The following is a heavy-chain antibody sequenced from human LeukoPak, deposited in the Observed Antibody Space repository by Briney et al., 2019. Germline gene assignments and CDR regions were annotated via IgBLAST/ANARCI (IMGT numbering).Heavy chain of an antibody. J-gene: IGHJ5*02. CDR3: ARDTPMSITMVRGVINWFDP. V-gene: IGHV1-18*01. D-gene: IGHD3-10*01. CDR2: ISAYNGNT. CDR1: GYTFTSYG. Sequence: GASVKVSCKASGYTFTSYGISWVRQAPGQGLEWMGWISAYNGNTNYAQKLQGRVTMTTDTSTSTAYMELRSLRSDDTAVYYCARDTPMSITMVRGVINWFDPWGQGTLVTVSS.